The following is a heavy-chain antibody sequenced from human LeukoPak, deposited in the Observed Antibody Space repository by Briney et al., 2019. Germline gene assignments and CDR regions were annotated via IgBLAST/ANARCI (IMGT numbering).Heavy chain of an antibody. CDR3: TRGGGSYHFDY. Sequence: SETLSLTCTVSGGSLSSYYWSWIRQPAGKGLEWIGRIYTSGSTNYNPSVKSRVTMSVDTSKNQFSLKLSSVTAADTAVYYCTRGGGSYHFDYWGQGTLVTVSS. D-gene: IGHD1-26*01. J-gene: IGHJ4*02. V-gene: IGHV4-4*07. CDR2: IYTSGST. CDR1: GGSLSSYY.